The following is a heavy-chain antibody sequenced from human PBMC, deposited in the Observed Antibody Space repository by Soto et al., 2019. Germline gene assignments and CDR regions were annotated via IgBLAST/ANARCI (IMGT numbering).Heavy chain of an antibody. CDR1: GGSISSYY. CDR3: ARRWGTSFDF. Sequence: QVQLQESGPGLVKPSETLSLTCTVSGGSISSYYWSWIRRPPGKGLEWIGYIYYSGSTNYNPSLKSRVTISVDTSKNQFSLKVSSVTAADTAVYYCARRWGTSFDFWGPGTLVTVSS. J-gene: IGHJ4*02. V-gene: IGHV4-59*01. CDR2: IYYSGST. D-gene: IGHD7-27*01.